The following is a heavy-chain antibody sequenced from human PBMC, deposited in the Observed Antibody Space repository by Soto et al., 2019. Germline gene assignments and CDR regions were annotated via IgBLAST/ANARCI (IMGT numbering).Heavy chain of an antibody. Sequence: ASVKVSCKASGYAFTSYGISWVRQAPGQGLEWMGWISAYNGNTNYAQKLQGRVTMTTDTSTSTAYMELRSLRSDDTAAYYCARIITMVRGVFNWFDPWGQGTLVTVS. CDR1: GYAFTSYG. V-gene: IGHV1-18*01. CDR2: ISAYNGNT. D-gene: IGHD3-10*01. J-gene: IGHJ5*02. CDR3: ARIITMVRGVFNWFDP.